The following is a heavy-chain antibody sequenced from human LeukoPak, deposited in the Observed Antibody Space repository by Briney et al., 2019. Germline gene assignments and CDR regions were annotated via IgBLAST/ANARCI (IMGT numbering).Heavy chain of an antibody. CDR3: AHGNILTGLGIDY. D-gene: IGHD3-9*01. Sequence: GGSLRLSCAASGFTFSSYGMHWVRQAPGKGLEWVAVISYDGSNKYYADSVKGRFTISRDNSKNTLYLQMNSLRAEDTAVYYCAHGNILTGLGIDYWGQGTLVTVSS. CDR2: ISYDGSNK. J-gene: IGHJ4*02. CDR1: GFTFSSYG. V-gene: IGHV3-30*03.